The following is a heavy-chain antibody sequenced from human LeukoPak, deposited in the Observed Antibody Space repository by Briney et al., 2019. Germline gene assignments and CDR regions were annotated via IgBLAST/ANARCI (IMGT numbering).Heavy chain of an antibody. CDR3: AKDEGEGSSAFDP. D-gene: IGHD6-6*01. J-gene: IGHJ5*02. CDR1: GFTFSSYG. V-gene: IGHV3-30*18. Sequence: GRSLRLSCAASGFTFSSYGMHWVRQAPGKGLEWVAVISYDGSNKYYADSVKGRFTTSRDNSKNTLYLQMNSLRAEDTAVYYCAKDEGEGSSAFDPWGQGTLVTVSS. CDR2: ISYDGSNK.